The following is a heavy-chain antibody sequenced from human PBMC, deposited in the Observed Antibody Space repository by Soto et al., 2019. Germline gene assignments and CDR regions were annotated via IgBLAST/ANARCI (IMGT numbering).Heavy chain of an antibody. J-gene: IGHJ3*02. Sequence: GGSLRLSCAASGFTFSSYAMHWVRQAPGKGLEWVAVISYDGSNKYYADSVKGRFTISRDKSKNTLYLQMNSLRAEDTAVYYCARSVEGRTDYYDSSGYDAFDIWGQGTMVTVSS. CDR1: GFTFSSYA. CDR3: ARSVEGRTDYYDSSGYDAFDI. D-gene: IGHD3-22*01. CDR2: ISYDGSNK. V-gene: IGHV3-30*04.